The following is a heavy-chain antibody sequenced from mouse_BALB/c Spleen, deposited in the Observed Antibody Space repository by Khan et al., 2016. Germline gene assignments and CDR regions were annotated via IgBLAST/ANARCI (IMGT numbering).Heavy chain of an antibody. CDR2: INTYSGES. D-gene: IGHD1-1*01. CDR3: ARYRYYYGSSRYFDV. Sequence: QIQLVQSGPELKKPGKTVKISCKASGYTFTNYGMNWVKQAPGKGLKWMGWINTYSGESTYADDFKGRFAFSLETSANTAYLQINNLKKDDTATYFCARYRYYYGSSRYFDVWGAGTTVTVSS. J-gene: IGHJ1*01. V-gene: IGHV9-3-1*01. CDR1: GYTFTNYG.